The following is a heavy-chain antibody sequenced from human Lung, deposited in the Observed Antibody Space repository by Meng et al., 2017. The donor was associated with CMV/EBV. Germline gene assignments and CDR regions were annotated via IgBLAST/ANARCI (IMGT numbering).Heavy chain of an antibody. CDR3: ATSRGSGWYRIGWFDP. CDR1: GFTFSSYS. V-gene: IGHV3-21*01. D-gene: IGHD6-19*01. Sequence: GGSXRLXXAAYGFTFSSYSMNWVRQAPGKGLEWVSSISSSSSYIYYADSVKGRFTISRDNAKHSLYLQMNSLRAEDTAVYYCATSRGSGWYRIGWFDPCGQGTLVXVSS. J-gene: IGHJ5*02. CDR2: ISSSSSYI.